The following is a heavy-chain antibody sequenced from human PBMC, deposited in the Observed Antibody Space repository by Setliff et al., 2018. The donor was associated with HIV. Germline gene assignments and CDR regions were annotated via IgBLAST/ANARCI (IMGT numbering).Heavy chain of an antibody. CDR3: ANLAYCSGDCYSTGASDI. CDR2: IIPIFGTV. J-gene: IGHJ3*02. D-gene: IGHD2-21*01. Sequence: WASVKVSCKASGGTFGSHAFSWVRQAPGQGLEWMGGIIPIFGTVKYPQKFQGRVTITADESTGKAYMGLRRLRSEDTAVYYCANLAYCSGDCYSTGASDIWCQGTMVTVSS. CDR1: GGTFGSHA. V-gene: IGHV1-69*13.